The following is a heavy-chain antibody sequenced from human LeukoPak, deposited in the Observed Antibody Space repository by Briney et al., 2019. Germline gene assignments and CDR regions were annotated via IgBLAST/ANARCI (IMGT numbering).Heavy chain of an antibody. V-gene: IGHV4-34*01. D-gene: IGHD2-2*01. CDR2: INHSGST. Sequence: SETLSLTCAVYGGSFSGYYWSWIRQPPGKGLEWIGEINHSGSTNYNPSLKSQVTISVDTSKNQFSLKLSSVTAADTAVYYCARDVVVPAAMRGYYYYYGMDVWGKGTTVTVSS. J-gene: IGHJ6*04. CDR3: ARDVVVPAAMRGYYYYYGMDV. CDR1: GGSFSGYY.